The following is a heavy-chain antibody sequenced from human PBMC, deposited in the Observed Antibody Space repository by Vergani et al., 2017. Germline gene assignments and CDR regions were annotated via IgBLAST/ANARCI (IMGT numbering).Heavy chain of an antibody. CDR3: AKDEDIGYHVDY. CDR1: GFTFSSYA. V-gene: IGHV3-30*04. J-gene: IGHJ4*02. Sequence: VQPGRSLRLSCAASGFTFSSYAMHWVRQAPGKGLEWVAVISYDGSNKYYADSVKGRFTISRDNSKNTLYLQMNSLRAEDTAVYYCAKDEDIGYHVDYWGQGTLVTVSS. D-gene: IGHD2-15*01. CDR2: ISYDGSNK.